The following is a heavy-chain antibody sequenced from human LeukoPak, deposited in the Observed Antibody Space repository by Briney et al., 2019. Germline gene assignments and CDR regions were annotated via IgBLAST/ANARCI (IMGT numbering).Heavy chain of an antibody. Sequence: GGSLRLSCAASGFTFSSYSMNWVRQAPGKGLEWVSYISSSSSTIYYADSVKGRFTISRDNAKNSLYLQMNSLRAEDTAVYYCAREKIITMVRGAIDYWGQGTLVTVSS. J-gene: IGHJ4*02. CDR1: GFTFSSYS. CDR2: ISSSSSTI. V-gene: IGHV3-48*01. D-gene: IGHD3-10*01. CDR3: AREKIITMVRGAIDY.